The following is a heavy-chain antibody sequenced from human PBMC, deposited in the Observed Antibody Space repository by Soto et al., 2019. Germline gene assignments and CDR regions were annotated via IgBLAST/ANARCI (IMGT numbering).Heavy chain of an antibody. CDR2: ISVSGGST. V-gene: IGHV3-23*01. CDR3: EVLPYYYYYAGMDV. CDR1: GFTFSSYA. J-gene: IGHJ6*02. Sequence: PGESLRLSCAASGFTFSSYAMCWVRQAPGKGLEWVSAISVSGGSTYYADSVKGRFTISRDNTKNTLYLQMNSLRAEETAVFYCEVLPYYYYYAGMDVWGQGTSVTVSS. D-gene: IGHD2-15*01.